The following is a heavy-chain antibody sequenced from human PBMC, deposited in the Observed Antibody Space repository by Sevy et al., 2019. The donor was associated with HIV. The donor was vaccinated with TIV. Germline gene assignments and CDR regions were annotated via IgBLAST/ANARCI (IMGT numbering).Heavy chain of an antibody. D-gene: IGHD2-2*01. CDR3: ARDCSSTSCLWGMDV. CDR2: IKLDGSEK. Sequence: GGSLRLSCAASGFTFSRYWMSWFRQVPGKGLEWVANIKLDGSEKYYVDSVKGRFTISRDNAKNSLYLQMNSLRAEDSAVYYCARDCSSTSCLWGMDVWGQGTTVTVSS. CDR1: GFTFSRYW. V-gene: IGHV3-7*03. J-gene: IGHJ6*02.